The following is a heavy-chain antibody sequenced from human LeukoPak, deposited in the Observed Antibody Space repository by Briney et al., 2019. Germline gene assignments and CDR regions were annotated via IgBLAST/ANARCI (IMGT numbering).Heavy chain of an antibody. CDR2: IYYSGST. Sequence: PSETLSLTCTVSGGSISSSSYYWGWIRQPPGKGLEWIGSIYYSGSTYYNPSLKSRVTISVDTSKNQFSLKLSSVTAADTAVYYCARHRYSSSLHPFDSRGQGTLVTVSS. CDR3: ARHRYSSSLHPFDS. V-gene: IGHV4-39*01. CDR1: GGSISSSSYY. J-gene: IGHJ4*02. D-gene: IGHD6-6*01.